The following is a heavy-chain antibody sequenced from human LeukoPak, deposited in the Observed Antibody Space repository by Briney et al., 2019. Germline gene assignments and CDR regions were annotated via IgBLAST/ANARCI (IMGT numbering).Heavy chain of an antibody. J-gene: IGHJ1*01. CDR2: INPGNGAT. CDR1: GYSLTDYH. CDR3: ARDPQYSFGFPTSVN. V-gene: IGHV1-2*02. Sequence: ASVKDSFMASGYSLTDYHIHWLRQAPGQGLEWMGDINPGNGATKHAQKFQGRVTMTRDTSISTLYMDLSGLTPDDTAVYYCARDPQYSFGFPTSVNWDQRTLVTVSS. D-gene: IGHD5-18*01.